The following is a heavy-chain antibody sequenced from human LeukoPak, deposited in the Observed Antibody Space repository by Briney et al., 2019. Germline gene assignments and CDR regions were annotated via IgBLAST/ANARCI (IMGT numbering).Heavy chain of an antibody. CDR2: INPSGGST. Sequence: ASVKVSCKASGYTFTSYYMHWVRQAPGQGLEWMGIINPSGGSTSYAQKFQGRVTMTTDTSTSTAYMELRSLRSDDTAVYYCAREGDLDYYDSSGYYYVYWGQGTLVTVSS. J-gene: IGHJ4*02. D-gene: IGHD3-22*01. CDR1: GYTFTSYY. CDR3: AREGDLDYYDSSGYYYVY. V-gene: IGHV1-46*01.